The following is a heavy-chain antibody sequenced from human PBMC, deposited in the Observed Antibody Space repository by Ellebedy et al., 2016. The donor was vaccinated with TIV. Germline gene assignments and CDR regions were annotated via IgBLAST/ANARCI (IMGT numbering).Heavy chain of an antibody. J-gene: IGHJ4*01. CDR1: GFTFGNYA. CDR3: AKVQYYGTGSHLPAN. Sequence: GESLKISCAASGFTFGNYAMHWVRQTPGKGLEWVAVISYDGRSNYYSDSVRGRFTLSRDNSNDALYLQMDSLRTEDTAVYYCAKVQYYGTGSHLPANWGHGTLVTVSS. CDR2: ISYDGRSN. V-gene: IGHV3-30*18. D-gene: IGHD3-10*01.